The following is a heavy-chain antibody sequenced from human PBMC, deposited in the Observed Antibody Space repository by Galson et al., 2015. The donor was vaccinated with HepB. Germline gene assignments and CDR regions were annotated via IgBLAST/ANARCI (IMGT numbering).Heavy chain of an antibody. Sequence: SLRLSCAASGFTFSNAWMSWVRQAPGKGLEWVGRIKSKTDGGTTDYAAPVKGRFTISRDDSKNTLYLQMNSLKTEDTAVYYCTTEVVAGGIDYWGQGTLVTVSS. CDR2: IKSKTDGGTT. CDR1: GFTFSNAW. V-gene: IGHV3-15*01. D-gene: IGHD6-19*01. CDR3: TTEVVAGGIDY. J-gene: IGHJ4*02.